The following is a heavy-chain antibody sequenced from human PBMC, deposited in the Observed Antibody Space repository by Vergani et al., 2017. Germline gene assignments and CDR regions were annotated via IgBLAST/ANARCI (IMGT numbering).Heavy chain of an antibody. CDR2: ISAYNGDT. CDR3: ARVHGDYAPPEDGRID. V-gene: IGHV1-18*01. CDR1: GYTFTNYG. J-gene: IGHJ4*02. Sequence: QVQLVQSGAEVKKPGASVKVSCKTSGYTFTNYGISWVRQAPGQGLEWMGWISAYNGDTKYAQKLQGRVTMTRDTSTSTGYMELRSLRSDDTAVYYCARVHGDYAPPEDGRIDWGQGTLVTVSS. D-gene: IGHD4-17*01.